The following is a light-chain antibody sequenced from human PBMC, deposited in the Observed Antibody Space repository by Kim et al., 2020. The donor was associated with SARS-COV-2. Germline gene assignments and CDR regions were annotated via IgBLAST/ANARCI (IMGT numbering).Light chain of an antibody. V-gene: IGKV1-5*03. Sequence: DIQMTQSPSTLSASVGDRVSITCRASQSVRSWLAWYQQKPGKAPKLLIHKASSLQSGVPSRFSGSGSGTEFTLTISSLQPDDFATYYCQQYNSNSFFSFGPGTKVDIK. J-gene: IGKJ3*01. CDR3: QQYNSNSFFS. CDR1: QSVRSW. CDR2: KAS.